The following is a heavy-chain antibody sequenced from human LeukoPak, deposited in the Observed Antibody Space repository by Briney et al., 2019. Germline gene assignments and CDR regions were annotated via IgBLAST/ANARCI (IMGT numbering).Heavy chain of an antibody. CDR1: GYTFTSYG. V-gene: IGHV1-18*01. J-gene: IGHJ6*03. CDR3: ARVGYDILTGYSTHMDV. Sequence: GASVKVSCKASGYTFTSYGISWVRQAPGQGLEWMGWISAYNGNTNYAQKLQGRVTMTTDTSTSTANMELRSLRSDDTAVYYCARVGYDILTGYSTHMDVWGKGTTVTISS. CDR2: ISAYNGNT. D-gene: IGHD3-9*01.